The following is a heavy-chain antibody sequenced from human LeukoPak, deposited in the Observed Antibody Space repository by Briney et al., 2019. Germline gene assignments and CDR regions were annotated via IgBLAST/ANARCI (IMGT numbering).Heavy chain of an antibody. CDR3: ARDANRRNYDFWSGYSGYYYGMDV. CDR1: GFTVSSNY. Sequence: PGGSLRLSCAASGFTVSSNYMSWVRQAPGKGLEWVSVIYSGGSTYYADSVKGRFTISRDNSKNTLYLQMNSLRAEDTAVYYCARDANRRNYDFWSGYSGYYYGMDVWGQGTTVTVSS. V-gene: IGHV3-53*01. D-gene: IGHD3-3*01. J-gene: IGHJ6*02. CDR2: IYSGGST.